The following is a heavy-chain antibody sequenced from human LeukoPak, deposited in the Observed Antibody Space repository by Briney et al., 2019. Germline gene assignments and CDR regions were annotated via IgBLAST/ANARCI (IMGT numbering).Heavy chain of an antibody. Sequence: SETLSLTCTVFSGSISSSSTYYWGWIRQPLGKGLEWIGSVYYSGTTYYNPSLKSRVTISIDTSKNQFSLRLTSVTAADTAVYYCARHPTYGSGTYGRNWFDPWGQGTLVTVSS. CDR1: SGSISSSSTYY. D-gene: IGHD3-10*01. CDR3: ARHPTYGSGTYGRNWFDP. CDR2: VYYSGTT. V-gene: IGHV4-39*01. J-gene: IGHJ5*02.